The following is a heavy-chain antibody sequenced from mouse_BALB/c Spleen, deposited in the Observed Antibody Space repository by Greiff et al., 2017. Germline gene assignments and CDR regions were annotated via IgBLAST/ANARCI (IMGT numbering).Heavy chain of an antibody. CDR2: ISSGGSYT. J-gene: IGHJ3*01. Sequence: EVQGVESGGDLVKPGGSLKLSCAASGFTFSSYGMSWVRQTPDKRLEWVATISSGGSYTYYPDSVKGRFTISRDNAKNTLYLQMSSLKSEDTAMYYCARGGNYEAWFAYWGQGTLVTVSA. D-gene: IGHD2-1*01. CDR1: GFTFSSYG. CDR3: ARGGNYEAWFAY. V-gene: IGHV5-6*01.